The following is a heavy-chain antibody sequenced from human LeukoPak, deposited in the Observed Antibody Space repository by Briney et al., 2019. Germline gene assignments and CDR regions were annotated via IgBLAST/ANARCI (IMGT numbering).Heavy chain of an antibody. Sequence: PAQTLSLTCTVSGDSFSSVSYYWSWIRQPGGKGLEWIGRIYATGSTNYNPSLKSRVTISVDTSKNQFSLKLSSVTAADTAVYYCARGGLLNWFDPWGQGTLVTVSS. V-gene: IGHV4-61*02. CDR1: GDSFSSVSYY. D-gene: IGHD1-26*01. CDR3: ARGGLLNWFDP. J-gene: IGHJ5*02. CDR2: IYATGST.